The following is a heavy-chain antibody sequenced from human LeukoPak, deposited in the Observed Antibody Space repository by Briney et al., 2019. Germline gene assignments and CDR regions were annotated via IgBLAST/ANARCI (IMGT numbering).Heavy chain of an antibody. CDR3: ATCSSIAARPGIVYYYYYMDV. D-gene: IGHD6-6*01. V-gene: IGHV1-46*01. CDR2: INPSGGST. CDR1: GYTFTSYY. Sequence: ASVKVSCKASGYTFTSYYMHWVRQAPGQGLEWMGIINPSGGSTSYAQKFQGRVTMTRDMSTSTVYMELSSLRSEDTAVYYCATCSSIAARPGIVYYYYYMDVWGKGTTVTFSS. J-gene: IGHJ6*03.